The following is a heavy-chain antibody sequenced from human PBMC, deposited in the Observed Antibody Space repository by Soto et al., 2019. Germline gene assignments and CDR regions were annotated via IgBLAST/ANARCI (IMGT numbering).Heavy chain of an antibody. CDR3: ATAVTAGTYYNYGLDV. CDR2: IIPASDTE. Sequence: QVHXXXSGAXXXKXGSSVNISCKASGGTFGTYGLNWVRQFPGQGLEWMGGIIPASDTENYAQKFQGRVTITADKSTNIAHMQMDSLTSDDTAVYYCATAVTAGTYYNYGLDVW. V-gene: IGHV1-69*14. D-gene: IGHD2-21*02. CDR1: GGTFGTYG. J-gene: IGHJ6*01.